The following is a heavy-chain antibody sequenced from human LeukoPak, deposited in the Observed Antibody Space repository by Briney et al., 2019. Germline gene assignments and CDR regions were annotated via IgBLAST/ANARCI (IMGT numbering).Heavy chain of an antibody. CDR1: GFTFTNHA. CDR3: ARWGLGKARKGDAFDM. CDR2: IWYDGSNK. D-gene: IGHD6-6*01. V-gene: IGHV3-33*01. J-gene: IGHJ3*02. Sequence: PERPLSLSCAASGFTFTNHAMQWVRQAPGKGLEWVAIIWYDGSNKNYGDSVKGRFTISRDTSKNALYLHMNSLRAEDTAVYYCARWGLGKARKGDAFDMWGQGTMVTVSS.